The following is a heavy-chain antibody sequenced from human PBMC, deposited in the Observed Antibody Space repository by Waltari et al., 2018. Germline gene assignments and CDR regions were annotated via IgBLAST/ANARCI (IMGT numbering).Heavy chain of an antibody. CDR2: INTDGSIT. D-gene: IGHD2-15*01. CDR1: GITFSSYW. J-gene: IGHJ5*02. CDR3: TRGVAEGFDP. Sequence: EVQLVESGGDLVQPGGSLRLSCAASGITFSSYWMHWVRQAPGTGLGWVSRINTDGSITIYADSVRGRFTISRDNAKNTLYLQMNSLRVDDSAVYYCTRGVAEGFDPWGQGTLVTVSS. V-gene: IGHV3-74*01.